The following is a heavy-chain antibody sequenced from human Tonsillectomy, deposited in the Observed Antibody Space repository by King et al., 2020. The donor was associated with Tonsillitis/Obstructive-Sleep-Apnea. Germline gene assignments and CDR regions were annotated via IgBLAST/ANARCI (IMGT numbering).Heavy chain of an antibody. CDR3: ARISMYSSGWSIFDY. CDR1: GFSLSNARMG. J-gene: IGHJ4*02. V-gene: IGHV2-26*01. Sequence: TLQESGPVLVKPPETLTLTCTVSGFSLSNARMGVSWIRQPPGKALEWLAHIFSNDEKSYSTSLKSRLTISKDTSKSQVVLTMTNMDPVDTATYYCARISMYSSGWSIFDYWGQGTLVTVSS. D-gene: IGHD6-19*01. CDR2: IFSNDEK.